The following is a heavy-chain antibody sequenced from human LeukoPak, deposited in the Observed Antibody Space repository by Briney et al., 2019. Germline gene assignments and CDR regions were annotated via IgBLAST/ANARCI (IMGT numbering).Heavy chain of an antibody. CDR1: GYSISSGYY. CDR3: ARDDFWSGYSFHY. Sequence: SETLSLTCTVSGYSISSGYYWGWIRQPPGKGLEWIGRIYSSGGTEYNTSLNLKSRVTMSVDTSKNQFSLKLSSVTAADTAVYYCARDDFWSGYSFHYWGQGTLVTVSS. V-gene: IGHV4-38-2*02. J-gene: IGHJ4*02. D-gene: IGHD3-3*01. CDR2: IYSSGGT.